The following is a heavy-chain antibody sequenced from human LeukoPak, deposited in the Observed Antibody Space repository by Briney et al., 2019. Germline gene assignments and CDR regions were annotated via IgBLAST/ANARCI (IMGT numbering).Heavy chain of an antibody. CDR1: GGSFSGYY. CDR3: ANALPRRAFDF. CDR2: ITQSGST. J-gene: IGHJ3*01. V-gene: IGHV4-34*01. Sequence: SETLSLTCAVYGGSFSGYYWSWIRQPPGKGLEWIGEITQSGSTNYNPSLKSRVTISADTSKNQFTLKLTSLTAADTSVYFCANALPRRAFDFWGPGTMVTVSS.